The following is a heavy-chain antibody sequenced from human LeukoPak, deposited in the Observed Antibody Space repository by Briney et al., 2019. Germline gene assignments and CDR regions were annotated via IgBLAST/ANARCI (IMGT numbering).Heavy chain of an antibody. CDR2: ISYDGSNK. CDR1: GFTFSSYG. CDR3: ARDGRRGSYRPDDAFDI. J-gene: IGHJ3*02. D-gene: IGHD1-26*01. Sequence: PGGSLRLSCAASGFTFSSYGMHWVRQAPGKGLEWVAVISYDGSNKYYADSVKGRFTISRDNSKNTLYLQMNSLRAEDTAVYYCARDGRRGSYRPDDAFDIWGQGTMVTVSS. V-gene: IGHV3-30*03.